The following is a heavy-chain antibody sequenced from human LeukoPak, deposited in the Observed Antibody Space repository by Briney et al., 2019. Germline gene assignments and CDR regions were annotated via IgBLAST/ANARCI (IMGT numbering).Heavy chain of an antibody. CDR2: IYPGDSDT. D-gene: IGHD1-1*01. CDR3: ARREDNGDFNY. Sequence: GESLKISCKGSGYSFTSYWIAWVRQMPGEGVEWMGIIYPGDSDTRYSPSFQGQVTISADKSITTAYLQWSSLKASDTAMYYCARREDNGDFNYWGQGTLVTVSS. J-gene: IGHJ4*02. V-gene: IGHV5-51*01. CDR1: GYSFTSYW.